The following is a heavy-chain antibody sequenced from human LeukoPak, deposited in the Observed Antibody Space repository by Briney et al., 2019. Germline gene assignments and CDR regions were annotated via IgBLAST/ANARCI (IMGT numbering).Heavy chain of an antibody. CDR3: ARDHWVEMATIRYYYYYGMDV. D-gene: IGHD5-24*01. J-gene: IGHJ6*02. CDR1: GGTFSSYA. Sequence: ASVKVSCKASGGTFSSYAISWVRQAPGQGLEWMGGIIPIFGTANYAQKFQGRVTITADESTSTAYMELSSLRSEDTAVYYCARDHWVEMATIRYYYYYGMDVWGQGTTVTVSS. V-gene: IGHV1-69*13. CDR2: IIPIFGTA.